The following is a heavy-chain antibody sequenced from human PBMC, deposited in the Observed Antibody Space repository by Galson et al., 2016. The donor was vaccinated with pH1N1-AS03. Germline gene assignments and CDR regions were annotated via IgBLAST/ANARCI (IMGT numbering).Heavy chain of an antibody. CDR1: GFTFEDYT. J-gene: IGHJ4*02. Sequence: SLRLSCAACGFTFEDYTMHWVRQVPGKGLEWISLISLDGATSYYADSVKGRFTISRDNDKNSLYLQMDSLRGEDTALYYCAKDMHHRSAWEVFESWGQGTLVTVSS. D-gene: IGHD1-26*01. CDR3: AKDMHHRSAWEVFES. CDR2: ISLDGATS. V-gene: IGHV3-43*01.